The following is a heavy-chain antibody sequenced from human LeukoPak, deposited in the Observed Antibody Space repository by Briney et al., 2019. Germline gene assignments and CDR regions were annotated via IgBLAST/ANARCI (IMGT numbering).Heavy chain of an antibody. V-gene: IGHV4-31*03. CDR2: IYYSGST. J-gene: IGHJ6*04. D-gene: IGHD2-2*02. CDR3: ARDPSNYCSSTSCYKYGMDV. CDR1: GGSISSGGYY. Sequence: SQTLSLTCTVSGGSISSGGYYWSWIRQHPGKGLEWIGYIYYSGSTYYNPSLKSRVTISVDTSKNQFSLKLSSVTAADTAVYYCARDPSNYCSSTSCYKYGMDVWGKGTTVTVS.